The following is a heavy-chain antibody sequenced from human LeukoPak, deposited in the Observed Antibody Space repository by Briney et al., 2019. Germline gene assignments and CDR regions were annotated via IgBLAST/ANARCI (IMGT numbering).Heavy chain of an antibody. D-gene: IGHD5-12*01. CDR3: ARGYGGAPYYYYGMDV. J-gene: IGHJ6*02. CDR2: IIPTFGTA. V-gene: IGHV1-69*01. Sequence: SVKVSCKASGGTFSSYAISWVRQAPGQGLEWMGGIIPTFGTANYAQKFQGRVTITADESTSTAYMELSSLRSEDTAVYYCARGYGGAPYYYYGMDVWGQGTTVTVSS. CDR1: GGTFSSYA.